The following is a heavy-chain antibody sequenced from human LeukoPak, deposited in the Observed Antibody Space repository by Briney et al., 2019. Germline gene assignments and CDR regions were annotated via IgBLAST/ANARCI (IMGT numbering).Heavy chain of an antibody. J-gene: IGHJ4*02. CDR1: GFTFNNYW. Sequence: QTGGSLRVSCAASGFTFNNYWMTWVRQAPGEGLEWVANIKQDGGEKYYVDSVKGRFTISRDNAKNSLYLQMNSLRAEDTTVYYCARDLRFGESPTFDYWGQGTLVTVSS. CDR2: IKQDGGEK. V-gene: IGHV3-7*04. D-gene: IGHD3-10*01. CDR3: ARDLRFGESPTFDY.